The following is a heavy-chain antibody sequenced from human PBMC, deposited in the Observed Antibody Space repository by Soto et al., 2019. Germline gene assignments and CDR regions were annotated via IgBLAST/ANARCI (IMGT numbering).Heavy chain of an antibody. CDR3: AKDRGSYDIWSGTQRYYAMDV. D-gene: IGHD3-3*01. Sequence: QGQLVESGGGVVQPGTSLRLSCAASGFIFSRHGMHWVRQAPGKGLEWVAFTSYDGSNTYYADSVKGRFTISRDNHKNTLFLQMNSLRPNATALYFCAKDRGSYDIWSGTQRYYAMDVWGQGATVTVSS. CDR1: GFIFSRHG. V-gene: IGHV3-30*18. J-gene: IGHJ6*02. CDR2: TSYDGSNT.